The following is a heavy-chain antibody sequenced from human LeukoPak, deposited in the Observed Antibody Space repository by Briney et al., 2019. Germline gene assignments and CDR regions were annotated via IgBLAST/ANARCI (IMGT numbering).Heavy chain of an antibody. D-gene: IGHD2-21*02. CDR1: GFTVSSNY. CDR2: ITSSGGIT. J-gene: IGHJ5*02. CDR3: AGERNCGGDCYQGSWFDP. V-gene: IGHV3-11*04. Sequence: GGSLRLSCAASGFTVSSNYMSWVRQAPGKGLDWVSYITSSGGITYYADSVKGRFTVSRDNAKNSLYLRMNSLRAEDTAVYYCAGERNCGGDCYQGSWFDPWGQGTLVTVSS.